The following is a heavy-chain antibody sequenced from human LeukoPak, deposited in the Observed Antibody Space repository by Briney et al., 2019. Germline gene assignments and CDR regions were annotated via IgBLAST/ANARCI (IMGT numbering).Heavy chain of an antibody. CDR1: GDSVSSNSAA. Sequence: SQTLSLTCAISGDSVSSNSAAWNWIRQSPSRGLEWLGRTYYRSKWYNDYAVSVKSRITINPDTSKNQFSLQLNSVTPEDTAVYYCARISGLYTAVDRDAFDIWGQGTMVTVSS. V-gene: IGHV6-1*01. D-gene: IGHD5-18*01. CDR3: ARISGLYTAVDRDAFDI. J-gene: IGHJ3*02. CDR2: TYYRSKWYN.